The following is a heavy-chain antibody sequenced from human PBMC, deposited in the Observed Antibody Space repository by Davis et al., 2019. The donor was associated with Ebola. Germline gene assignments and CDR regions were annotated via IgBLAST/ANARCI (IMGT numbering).Heavy chain of an antibody. V-gene: IGHV3-30*01. J-gene: IGHJ4*02. CDR3: ARQTSLGY. Sequence: SVKGRFTISRDNAKNTLYLQMNSLRAEDTAVYYCARQTSLGYWGQGTLVTVSS.